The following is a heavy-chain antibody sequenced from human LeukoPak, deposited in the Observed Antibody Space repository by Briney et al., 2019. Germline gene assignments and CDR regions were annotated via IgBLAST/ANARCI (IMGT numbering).Heavy chain of an antibody. Sequence: SETLSLTCTVSGGSISSYYWSWIRQPPGKGLEWIGYIYYSGSTNYNPSLKSRVTISVDTSKNLFSLKLTSVTAADTAVFYCARGPPYAPGVLDVWGKGTTVTISS. CDR2: IYYSGST. D-gene: IGHD7-27*01. CDR3: ARGPPYAPGVLDV. J-gene: IGHJ6*04. CDR1: GGSISSYY. V-gene: IGHV4-59*08.